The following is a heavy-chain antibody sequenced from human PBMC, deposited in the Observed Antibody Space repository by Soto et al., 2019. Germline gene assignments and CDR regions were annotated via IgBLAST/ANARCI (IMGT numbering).Heavy chain of an antibody. CDR2: IRQDGREI. V-gene: IGHV3-7*03. CDR1: AFTFGSSW. D-gene: IGHD3-16*01. CDR3: ARVLGVGRDWFDP. Sequence: AGGSLRLSCAASAFTFGSSWMSWVRQAPGKGLEWMASIRQDGREIYYVDSVKGRFTISRDNAKNSLSLQMNSLRAEDTAVYYCARVLGVGRDWFDPWGQGTLVTVSS. J-gene: IGHJ5*02.